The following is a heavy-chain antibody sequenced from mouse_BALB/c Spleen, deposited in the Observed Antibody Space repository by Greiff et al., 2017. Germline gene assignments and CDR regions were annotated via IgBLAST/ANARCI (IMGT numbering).Heavy chain of an antibody. CDR2: ISNGGGST. J-gene: IGHJ4*01. CDR3: ARHEGLRRAMDY. Sequence: EVQLVESGGGLVQPGGSLKLSCAASGFTFSSYTMSWVRQTPEKRLEWVAYISNGGGSTYYPDTVKGRFTISRDNAKNTLYLQMSSLKSEDTAMYYCARHEGLRRAMDYWGQGTSVTVSS. V-gene: IGHV5-12-2*01. D-gene: IGHD2-4*01. CDR1: GFTFSSYT.